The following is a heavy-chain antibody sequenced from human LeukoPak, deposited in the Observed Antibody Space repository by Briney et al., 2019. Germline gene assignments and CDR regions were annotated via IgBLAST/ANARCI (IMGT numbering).Heavy chain of an antibody. J-gene: IGHJ4*02. CDR1: GFTFSNYS. D-gene: IGHD2-15*01. CDR3: AKGGAYCSGGSCSNFDY. CDR2: IRGSGDDT. Sequence: GGSLRLSCAASGFTFSNYSMSWVRQAPGKGLEWVSRIRGSGDDTHYADSVRGRFTIYRDNSKNTLYLQMNSLRAEGTAVYFWAKGGAYCSGGSCSNFDYWGQGTLVTVPS. V-gene: IGHV3-23*01.